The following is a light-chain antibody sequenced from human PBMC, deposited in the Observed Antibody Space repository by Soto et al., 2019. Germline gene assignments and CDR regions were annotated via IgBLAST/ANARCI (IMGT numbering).Light chain of an antibody. CDR1: QSVSSSY. CDR3: QHYRTS. Sequence: EIVLTQSPGTLSLSPGERATLSCRASQSVSSSYLAWYQQKPGQAPRQLIYGASSRPTGIPDRFNGSGSGTDFTLTITRLEHDDFAVYYCQHYRTSFGGGTRVEIK. V-gene: IGKV3-20*01. J-gene: IGKJ4*01. CDR2: GAS.